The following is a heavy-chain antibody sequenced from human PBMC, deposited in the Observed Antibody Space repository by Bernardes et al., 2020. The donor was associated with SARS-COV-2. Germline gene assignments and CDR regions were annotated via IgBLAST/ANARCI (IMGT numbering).Heavy chain of an antibody. D-gene: IGHD1-26*01. CDR1: GFTFSSYA. CDR2: ISGSGGST. CDR3: AKLGLWELQHDY. V-gene: IGHV3-23*01. Sequence: GGSLRLSCAASGFTFSSYAMCWVRQAPGTGQELVSAISGSGGSTYYADYVKGRFTISRDNSKNTLYLQMNSLRAEDTAVYYCAKLGLWELQHDYWGQGTLVTVSS. J-gene: IGHJ4*02.